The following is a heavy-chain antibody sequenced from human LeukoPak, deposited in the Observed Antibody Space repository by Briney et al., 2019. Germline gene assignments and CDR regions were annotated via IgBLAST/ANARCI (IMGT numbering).Heavy chain of an antibody. J-gene: IGHJ4*02. Sequence: PGGSLRLSCAASGFTFSSYGMHWVRQAPGKGLEWVAVISYDGSNKYYADSVKGRFTISRDNSKNTLYLQMNSLRAEGTAVYYCAKPVGKYSSSWYSLGYWGQGTLVTVSS. V-gene: IGHV3-30*18. CDR1: GFTFSSYG. CDR3: AKPVGKYSSSWYSLGY. CDR2: ISYDGSNK. D-gene: IGHD6-13*01.